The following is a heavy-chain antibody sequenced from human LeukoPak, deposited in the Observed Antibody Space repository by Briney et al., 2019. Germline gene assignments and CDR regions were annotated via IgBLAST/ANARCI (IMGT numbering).Heavy chain of an antibody. Sequence: PGGSLRLSCVASGITFSNYAVSWVRQAPGKGLECVSDIYGGGSTYYADSVKGRFTISRDNSKNTLYLQMNSLRVEDTAVYYCARALYSSAWYNYWGQGTLVTVSS. J-gene: IGHJ4*02. CDR1: GITFSNYA. V-gene: IGHV3-53*01. CDR2: IYGGGST. CDR3: ARALYSSAWYNY. D-gene: IGHD6-19*01.